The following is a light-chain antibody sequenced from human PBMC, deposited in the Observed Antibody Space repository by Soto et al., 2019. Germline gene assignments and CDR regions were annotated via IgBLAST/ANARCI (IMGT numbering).Light chain of an antibody. CDR2: GAS. CDR3: QQYNNWPRR. V-gene: IGKV3-15*01. Sequence: EIVMTQSPATLSVPPGERATLSFSASQSVSSNLACYQQKPGQAPRLIIYGASTRTTGSPARSSGSESGTECTLTISSLQSEDLRVYYCQQYNNWPRRFGQGTKVEIK. J-gene: IGKJ1*01. CDR1: QSVSSN.